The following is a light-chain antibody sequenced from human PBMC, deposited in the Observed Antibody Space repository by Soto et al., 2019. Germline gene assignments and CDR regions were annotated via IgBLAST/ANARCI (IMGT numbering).Light chain of an antibody. V-gene: IGKV1-27*01. J-gene: IGKJ5*01. CDR2: AAS. CDR1: QGISTY. Sequence: DIQMTQAPSSLSASVGDRVTITCRARQGISTYLAWYQQKPGKVPKLLISAASTLQSGVPPRFSGSGSGTDFTLTISSLQPEDVATYYCQKYDNSPLTFGRGTQVEIK. CDR3: QKYDNSPLT.